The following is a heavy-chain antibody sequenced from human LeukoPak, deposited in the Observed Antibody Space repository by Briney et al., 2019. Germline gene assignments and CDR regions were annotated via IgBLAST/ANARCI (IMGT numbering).Heavy chain of an antibody. Sequence: PSETLSLTCAVYGGSFSGYYWSWIRQPPGKGLEWIGYIYYSGSTNYNPSLKSRVTISVDTSKNQFSLKLSSVTAADTAVYYCARGTGSGSNYYFDYWGQGTLVTVSS. CDR2: IYYSGST. CDR1: GGSFSGYY. CDR3: ARGTGSGSNYYFDY. D-gene: IGHD3-10*01. V-gene: IGHV4-59*01. J-gene: IGHJ4*02.